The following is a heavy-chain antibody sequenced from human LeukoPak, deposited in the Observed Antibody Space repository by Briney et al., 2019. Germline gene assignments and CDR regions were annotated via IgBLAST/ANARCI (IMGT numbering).Heavy chain of an antibody. CDR2: INSNGGST. D-gene: IGHD3-9*01. Sequence: GGSLRLSCVASGFTFSSYAMHWVRQTPGKGLEYVSGINSNGGSTHYANSVKGRFTISRDNSKNTLYLQMNSLRAEDTAVYYCASGYYDILTGYYTYFDYWGQGTLVTVSS. J-gene: IGHJ4*02. V-gene: IGHV3-64*01. CDR1: GFTFSSYA. CDR3: ASGYYDILTGYYTYFDY.